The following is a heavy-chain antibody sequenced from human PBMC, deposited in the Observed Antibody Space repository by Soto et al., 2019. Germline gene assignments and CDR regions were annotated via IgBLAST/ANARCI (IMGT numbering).Heavy chain of an antibody. CDR1: GYSISSGYY. V-gene: IGHV4-38-2*01. Sequence: SETLSLTCAVSGYSISSGYYWGWIRQPPGKGLEWIGTIYHSGSTYYNPSLKSRVTISVDTSQNQFSLKMGSVTAAGTAVYYCARGVYYGSGTYSQYFDSWGQGTLVTVSS. CDR3: ARGVYYGSGTYSQYFDS. J-gene: IGHJ4*02. CDR2: IYHSGST. D-gene: IGHD3-10*01.